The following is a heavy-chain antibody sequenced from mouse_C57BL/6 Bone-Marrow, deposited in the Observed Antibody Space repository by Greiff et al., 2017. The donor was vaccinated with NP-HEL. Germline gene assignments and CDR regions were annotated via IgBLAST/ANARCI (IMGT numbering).Heavy chain of an antibody. V-gene: IGHV2-9*01. CDR2: IWGGGST. D-gene: IGHD3-2*02. Sequence: VKVVESGPGLVAPSQSLSISCTVSGFSLTSYGVDWVRQPPGKGLEWLGVIWGGGSTNYNSALMSRLSISKDNSKSQVFLKMNSLQTDDTAMYYCAKQRGSSGYVRNYYAMDYWGQGTSVTVSS. CDR3: AKQRGSSGYVRNYYAMDY. CDR1: GFSLTSYG. J-gene: IGHJ4*01.